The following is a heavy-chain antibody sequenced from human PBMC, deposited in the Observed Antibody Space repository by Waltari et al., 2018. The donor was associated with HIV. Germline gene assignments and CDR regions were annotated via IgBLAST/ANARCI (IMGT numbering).Heavy chain of an antibody. J-gene: IGHJ3*02. V-gene: IGHV3-7*05. D-gene: IGHD4-4*01. CDR2: INQDGSEK. Sequence: EVQLVESGGGLVRPGGSLRLSCAASGFIFWHSLLNWVRQAPGKGLDWVANINQDGSEKYYVDSVKSRFTNSRDNAKNSLYLQMNNLRAEDPAVYYCAEEMTTIIGDAFDIWGQGTMVTISS. CDR1: GFIFWHSL. CDR3: AEEMTTIIGDAFDI.